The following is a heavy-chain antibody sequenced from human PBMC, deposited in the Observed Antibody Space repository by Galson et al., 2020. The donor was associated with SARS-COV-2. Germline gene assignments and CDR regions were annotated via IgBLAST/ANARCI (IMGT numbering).Heavy chain of an antibody. CDR3: ARDLGIAVEGMFGMDV. J-gene: IGHJ6*02. D-gene: IGHD6-19*01. CDR2: IKQDGSEK. V-gene: IGHV3-7*01. CDR1: GFTFSNYW. Sequence: GESLKISCAASGFTFSNYWMNWVRQAPGKGLEWVANIKQDGSEKNFVDSVKGRFTISRDNAKNSLYLQMNSLSAEDTAVYFCARDLGIAVEGMFGMDVWGQGTTVIVSS.